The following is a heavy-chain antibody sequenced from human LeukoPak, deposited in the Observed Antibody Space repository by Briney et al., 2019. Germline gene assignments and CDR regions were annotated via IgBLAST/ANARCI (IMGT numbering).Heavy chain of an antibody. J-gene: IGHJ5*02. CDR2: IYSGGST. D-gene: IGHD5-12*01. CDR1: GFTVSSNY. Sequence: PGGSLRLSCAASGFTVSSNYMSWVRQAPGKGLEWVSVIYSGGSTSYADSVKGRFTVSRDNSKNTVYLQMNSLRAEDTAVYSCARVRRYSGYGPPNWFDPWGQGTLITVSS. V-gene: IGHV3-53*01. CDR3: ARVRRYSGYGPPNWFDP.